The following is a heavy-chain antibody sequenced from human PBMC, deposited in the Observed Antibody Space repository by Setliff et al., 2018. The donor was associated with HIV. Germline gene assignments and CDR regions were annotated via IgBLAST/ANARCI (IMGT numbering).Heavy chain of an antibody. J-gene: IGHJ6*03. CDR3: ARGSRQLTIFGVVFKTNYYFKDV. CDR1: GGSFSGYY. D-gene: IGHD3-3*01. Sequence: SETLSLTCAVYGGSFSGYYWSWNRQPPGKGLEWIGEINHDRTTNYNPSLKSRVTISVDTSKNQFSLTLNSVTAADTAVYYCARGSRQLTIFGVVFKTNYYFKDVWGKGTAVTVSS. V-gene: IGHV4-34*01. CDR2: INHDRTT.